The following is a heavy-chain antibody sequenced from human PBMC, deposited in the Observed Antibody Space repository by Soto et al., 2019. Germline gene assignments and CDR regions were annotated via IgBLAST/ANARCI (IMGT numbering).Heavy chain of an antibody. D-gene: IGHD3-10*01. CDR3: AKALKAAGWFGGRYYGMDV. V-gene: IGHV3-30*18. Sequence: QVQLVESGGGVVQPGRSLRLSCAASGFTFSSYGMHWVRQAPGKGLEWVAVISYDGSNKYYADSVKGRFTISRDNSKNTLYLQMNSLRAEDTAVYYCAKALKAAGWFGGRYYGMDVWGQGTTVTVSS. J-gene: IGHJ6*02. CDR1: GFTFSSYG. CDR2: ISYDGSNK.